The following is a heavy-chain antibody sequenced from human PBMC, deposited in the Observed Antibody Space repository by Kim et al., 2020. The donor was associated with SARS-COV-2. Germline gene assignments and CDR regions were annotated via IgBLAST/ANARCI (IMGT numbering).Heavy chain of an antibody. J-gene: IGHJ4*02. Sequence: SETLSLTCTVSGGSISSYYWSWIRQPPGKGLEWIGYIYYSGSTNYNPSLKSRVTISVDTSKNQFSLKLSSVTAADTAVYYCARVDWSDYYFDYWGQGTLVTVSS. CDR3: ARVDWSDYYFDY. CDR1: GGSISSYY. D-gene: IGHD3-9*01. CDR2: IYYSGST. V-gene: IGHV4-59*08.